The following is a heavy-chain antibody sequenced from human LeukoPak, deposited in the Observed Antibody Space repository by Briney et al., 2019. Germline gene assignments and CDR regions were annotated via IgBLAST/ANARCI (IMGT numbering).Heavy chain of an antibody. CDR2: IRYDGSNK. V-gene: IGHV3-30*02. J-gene: IGHJ6*03. Sequence: GGSLRLSCAASVFTFSSYGMHWVGQAPGKGLEWVAFIRYDGSNKYYADSVKGRFTISRDNSKNTLYLQMNSLRAEDTAVYYCAKSYGSGIYYYYMDVWGKGTTVTVSS. D-gene: IGHD3-10*01. CDR1: VFTFSSYG. CDR3: AKSYGSGIYYYYMDV.